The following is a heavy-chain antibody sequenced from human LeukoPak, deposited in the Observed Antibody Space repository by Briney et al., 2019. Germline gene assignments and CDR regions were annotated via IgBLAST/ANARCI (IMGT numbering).Heavy chain of an antibody. CDR1: GGSFSGYY. D-gene: IGHD3-10*01. Sequence: SETLSLTCAVYGGSFSGYYWSWIRQPPGRGLEWIGEISHSGSTNYNPSLKSRVTISVNTSKNQFSLKLSSVTAADTAVYYCAKDMWWFGELSNLDFDYWGQGTLVTVSS. CDR2: ISHSGST. J-gene: IGHJ4*02. V-gene: IGHV4-34*01. CDR3: AKDMWWFGELSNLDFDY.